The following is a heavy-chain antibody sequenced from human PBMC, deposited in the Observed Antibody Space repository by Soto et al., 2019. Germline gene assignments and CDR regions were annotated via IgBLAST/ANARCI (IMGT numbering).Heavy chain of an antibody. J-gene: IGHJ6*02. Sequence: QVQLQESGPGLVKPSQTLSLTCTVSGGSISSGDYYWSWIRQPPGKGLEWIGYIYYSGSTYYNPSLKSRVTISVDTSNNQFSLKLSSVTAADTAVYYCARDQTGYSYGYGSYYYGMDVWGQGTTVTVSS. CDR3: ARDQTGYSYGYGSYYYGMDV. D-gene: IGHD5-18*01. CDR1: GGSISSGDYY. CDR2: IYYSGST. V-gene: IGHV4-30-4*01.